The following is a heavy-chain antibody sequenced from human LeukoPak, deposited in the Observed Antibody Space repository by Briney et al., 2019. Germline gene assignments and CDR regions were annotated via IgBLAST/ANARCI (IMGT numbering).Heavy chain of an antibody. J-gene: IGHJ4*02. V-gene: IGHV4-59*08. CDR1: AGSISSYY. CDR2: IYYSGST. D-gene: IGHD6-13*01. Sequence: PPETLSLTCTVSAGSISSYYWSWIRQPPGKGLEWIGYIYYSGSTNYNPSLKSRVTISVDTSKNQFSLKLSSVTAADTAVYYCARLEGSWYGGYYFDYWGQGTLVTVSS. CDR3: ARLEGSWYGGYYFDY.